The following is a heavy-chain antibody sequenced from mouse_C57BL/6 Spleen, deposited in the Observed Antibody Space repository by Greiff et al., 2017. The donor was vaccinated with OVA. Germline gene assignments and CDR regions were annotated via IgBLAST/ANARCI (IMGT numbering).Heavy chain of an antibody. D-gene: IGHD2-4*01. J-gene: IGHJ2*01. CDR2: ISSGGDYI. CDR1: GFTFSSYA. CDR3: TRGGLYDYPDD. Sequence: EVMLVESGEGLVKPGGSLKLSCAASGFTFSSYAMSWVRQTPEKRLEWVAYISSGGDYIYYADTVKGRFTISRDKARNTLYLQRSRLKSEDTAMYYCTRGGLYDYPDDWGQGTTLTVSS. V-gene: IGHV5-9-1*02.